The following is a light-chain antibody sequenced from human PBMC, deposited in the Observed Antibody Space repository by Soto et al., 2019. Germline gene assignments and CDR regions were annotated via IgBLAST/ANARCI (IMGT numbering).Light chain of an antibody. Sequence: DIVLTQSPDSLAVSLGERATINCKSSQSVLYSSNNKNCLAWYQQKPGQPPKLLIYWASTRESGVPDRFSGSGSGTDFTLTITSLQAEDVAVYYCQQYYSTPQTFGQGTKVAIK. CDR1: QSVLYSSNNKNC. CDR2: WAS. CDR3: QQYYSTPQT. J-gene: IGKJ1*01. V-gene: IGKV4-1*01.